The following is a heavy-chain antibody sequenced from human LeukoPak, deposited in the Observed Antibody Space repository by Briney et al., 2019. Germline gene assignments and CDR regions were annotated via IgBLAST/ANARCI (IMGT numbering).Heavy chain of an antibody. J-gene: IGHJ3*02. Sequence: GGSLRLSCAAPGFTFSNAWMSWVRQAPGKGLEWVGRIKSKTDGGTTDYAAPVKGRFTISRDDSKNTLYLQMNSLKTEDTAVYYCTSPGRLRYFDHAAFDIWGQGTMVTVSS. CDR2: IKSKTDGGTT. D-gene: IGHD3-9*01. V-gene: IGHV3-15*01. CDR3: TSPGRLRYFDHAAFDI. CDR1: GFTFSNAW.